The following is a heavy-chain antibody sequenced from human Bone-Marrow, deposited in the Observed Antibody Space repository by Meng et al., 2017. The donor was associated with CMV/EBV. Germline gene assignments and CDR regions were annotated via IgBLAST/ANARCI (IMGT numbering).Heavy chain of an antibody. V-gene: IGHV4-59*12. CDR3: ASLPLYSNPPANYYYGMDV. D-gene: IGHD4-11*01. CDR2: IYYSGST. Sequence: SETLSLTRTVSGGSISSYYWSWIRQPPGKGLEWIGYIYYSGSTNYNPSLKSRVTISVDTSKNQFSLKLSSVTAADTAVYYCASLPLYSNPPANYYYGMDVWGQGTTVTVSS. J-gene: IGHJ6*02. CDR1: GGSISSYY.